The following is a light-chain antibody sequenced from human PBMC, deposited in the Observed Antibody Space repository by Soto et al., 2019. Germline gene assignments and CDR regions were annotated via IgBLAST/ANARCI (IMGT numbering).Light chain of an antibody. J-gene: IGKJ2*01. CDR3: QQSYSTPYT. V-gene: IGKV1-39*01. CDR2: AAS. Sequence: DLQMTQSPSSLSASVGDRVTITCRASQSISSYLNWYQQKPGKAAKLLIYAASSLQSGVPSRFSGSRSGTDFTLTISSLQPEDFATYYCQQSYSTPYTFGQGTKLEIK. CDR1: QSISSY.